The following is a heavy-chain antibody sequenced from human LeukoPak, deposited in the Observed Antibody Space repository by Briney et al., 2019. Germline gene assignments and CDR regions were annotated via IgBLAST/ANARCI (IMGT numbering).Heavy chain of an antibody. J-gene: IGHJ4*02. V-gene: IGHV3-21*01. CDR3: AREYYDSGGYYPNFDY. CDR1: RFSFRSYS. Sequence: GGSLSLSCAASRFSFRSYSINWVRQAPGKGLEWVSSISSSSSYIYYADSVKGRFTISRDNAKNSLYLQMNSLRAEDTAVYYCAREYYDSGGYYPNFDYWGQGTLVTVSS. CDR2: ISSSSSYI. D-gene: IGHD3-22*01.